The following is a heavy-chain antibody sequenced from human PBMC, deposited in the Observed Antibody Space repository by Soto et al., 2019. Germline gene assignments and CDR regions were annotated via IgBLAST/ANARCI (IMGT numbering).Heavy chain of an antibody. Sequence: GASVKVSCKASGYTFTGYYVHWVRQAPGQGLEWMGWINPSSGGTNCAQKFQGWVTMTRDTSISTAYMELSRLRSDDTAVYYCARDRGSDYYYYGMDVWGQGTTVTVS. V-gene: IGHV1-2*04. D-gene: IGHD3-10*01. J-gene: IGHJ6*02. CDR2: INPSSGGT. CDR3: ARDRGSDYYYYGMDV. CDR1: GYTFTGYY.